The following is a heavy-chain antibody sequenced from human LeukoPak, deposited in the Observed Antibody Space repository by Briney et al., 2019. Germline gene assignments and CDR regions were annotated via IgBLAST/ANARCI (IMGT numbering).Heavy chain of an antibody. V-gene: IGHV3-48*01. CDR1: GFTFSSYS. D-gene: IGHD3-16*01. CDR3: ARNKDYDSRGIWFDP. Sequence: GGSLRLSCAASGFTFSSYSMNWVRQAPGKGLEWVSYISSSSSTIYYADSVKGRFTISRDNAKNSLYLQMNSLRAEDTAVYYCARNKDYDSRGIWFDPWGQGTLVTVSS. J-gene: IGHJ5*02. CDR2: ISSSSSTI.